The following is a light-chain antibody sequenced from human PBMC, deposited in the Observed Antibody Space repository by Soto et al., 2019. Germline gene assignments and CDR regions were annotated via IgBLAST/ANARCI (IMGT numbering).Light chain of an antibody. CDR2: GAT. V-gene: IGKV3-20*01. J-gene: IGKJ4*01. CDR1: QSVASNY. Sequence: EIVLTQSPGTQSLSPGERATLSCRASQSVASNYLAWYQQKPGQAPRLLFYGATSRATGIPDRFSGSGSGTDFTLTISRLEPEDFAVYFCQQYGSSPLTFGGGTKVEIK. CDR3: QQYGSSPLT.